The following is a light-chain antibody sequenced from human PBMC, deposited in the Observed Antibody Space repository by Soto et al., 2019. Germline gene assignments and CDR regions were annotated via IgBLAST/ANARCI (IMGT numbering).Light chain of an antibody. CDR2: DTT. Sequence: QTVVTQEPSLTVSPGGTVTLTCGSSTGAVTSGHYPYWFQQKPGQAPRTLIYDTTNKHSWTPARFSGSLLGGKAALTLSGAQPEDEAEYYCLLSYRGARPDVFGTGTKLTVL. J-gene: IGLJ1*01. CDR1: TGAVTSGHY. V-gene: IGLV7-46*01. CDR3: LLSYRGARPDV.